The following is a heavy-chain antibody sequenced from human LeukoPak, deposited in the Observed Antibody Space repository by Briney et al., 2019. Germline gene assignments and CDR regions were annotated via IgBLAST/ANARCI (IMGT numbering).Heavy chain of an antibody. CDR2: VYYSENI. V-gene: IGHV4-59*01. CDR1: SGSINSYY. CDR3: AAGITGRTIDY. J-gene: IGHJ4*02. Sequence: SETLSLTCTVSSGSINSYYWNWIRQPPGKGLEWIGYVYYSENIYYGPSLKSRVTISVDTSKKQFSLKLNSVTTADTAVYYCAAGITGRTIDYWGQGTLVTVSS. D-gene: IGHD1-20*01.